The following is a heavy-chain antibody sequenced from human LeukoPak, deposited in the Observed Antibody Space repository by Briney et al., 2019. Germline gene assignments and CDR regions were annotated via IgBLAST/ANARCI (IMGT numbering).Heavy chain of an antibody. CDR1: GFTFSNYA. CDR2: ISYNGSNK. V-gene: IGHV3-30-3*01. J-gene: IGHJ4*02. CDR3: AREGRGRVYFDY. Sequence: GGSLRLSCAASGFTFSNYAMHWVRQAPGKGLEWVAVISYNGSNKYYADSVKGRFTISRDNSKNTLYLQMNSLRAEDTAVYYCAREGRGRVYFDYWGQGTLLTVSS. D-gene: IGHD2-15*01.